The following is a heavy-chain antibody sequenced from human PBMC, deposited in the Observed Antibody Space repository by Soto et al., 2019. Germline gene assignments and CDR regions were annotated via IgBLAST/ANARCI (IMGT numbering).Heavy chain of an antibody. V-gene: IGHV4-31*03. CDR2: IYYSGST. CDR1: GGSISSGGYY. D-gene: IGHD3-16*01. CDR3: AATFGGLLPNSGGVDY. J-gene: IGHJ4*02. Sequence: QVQLQESGPGLVKPSQTLSLTCTVSGGSISSGGYYWSWIRQHPGKGLEWIGYIYYSGSTYYSPSLKSRVTISVDTSKNQFSLKLSSVTAADTAVYYCAATFGGLLPNSGGVDYWGQGTLVTVSS.